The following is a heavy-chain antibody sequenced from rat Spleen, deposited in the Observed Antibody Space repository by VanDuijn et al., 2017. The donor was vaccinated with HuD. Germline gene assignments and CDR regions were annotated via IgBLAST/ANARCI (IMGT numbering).Heavy chain of an antibody. CDR2: ISSSSGT. D-gene: IGHD1-10*01. Sequence: QLVESGGGLVQPGKSLKLSCSASGFTFSSYGMHWIRQAPGKGLDWVAYISSSSGTVYADAVKGRFTISRDNAKNTLYLQLNSLKSEDTAIYYCARIITTGVMDAWGQGASVTVSS. V-gene: IGHV5-62*01. CDR1: GFTFSSYG. J-gene: IGHJ4*01. CDR3: ARIITTGVMDA.